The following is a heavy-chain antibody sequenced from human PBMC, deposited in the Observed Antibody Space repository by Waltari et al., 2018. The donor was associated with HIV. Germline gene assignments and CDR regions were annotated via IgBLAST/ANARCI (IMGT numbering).Heavy chain of an antibody. J-gene: IGHJ3*02. CDR1: GYTFIDNY. Sequence: QVQLVQSGAEVKKPGTSVKVSCTASGYTFIDNYIHWVRQPPGQGLEWMGVVNPGSGNTNYAQKFQGRLTMTTDTSTSTVYMELSSLRSEDTAIYYCARQWWSEGAFDIWGQGTTVTVSS. D-gene: IGHD2-15*01. V-gene: IGHV1-46*03. CDR3: ARQWWSEGAFDI. CDR2: VNPGSGNT.